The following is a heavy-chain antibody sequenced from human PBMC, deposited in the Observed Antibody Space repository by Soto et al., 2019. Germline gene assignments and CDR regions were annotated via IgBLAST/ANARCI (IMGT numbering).Heavy chain of an antibody. V-gene: IGHV4-31*03. CDR3: ARAGSDYGDYETDY. J-gene: IGHJ4*02. CDR2: IYYSGST. D-gene: IGHD4-17*01. Sequence: SETLSLTCTVSGGSISSGGYYWSWIRQHPGKGLEWIGYIYYSGSTYYNPSLKSRVTISVDTSKNQFSLKLSSVTAADTAVYYCARAGSDYGDYETDYWGQGTLVTVS. CDR1: GGSISSGGYY.